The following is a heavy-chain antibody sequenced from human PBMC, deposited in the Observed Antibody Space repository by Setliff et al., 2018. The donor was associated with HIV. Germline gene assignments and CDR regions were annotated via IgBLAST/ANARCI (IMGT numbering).Heavy chain of an antibody. CDR3: ASFYGDYGY. Sequence: LRLSCAASGFTFSNSWMHWVRQAPGKGLVWVSHIGSSNHGIHYTASVQGRFTVSRDNANNLLFLQMNNLRDEDTAVYYCASFYGDYGYWGHGTQVTVSS. CDR1: GFTFSNSW. J-gene: IGHJ4*01. D-gene: IGHD3-10*01. CDR2: IGSSNHGI. V-gene: IGHV3-21*04.